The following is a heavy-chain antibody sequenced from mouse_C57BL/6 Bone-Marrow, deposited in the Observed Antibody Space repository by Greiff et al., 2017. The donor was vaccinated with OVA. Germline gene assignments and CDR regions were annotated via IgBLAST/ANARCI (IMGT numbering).Heavy chain of an antibody. J-gene: IGHJ2*01. D-gene: IGHD2-5*01. CDR3: ARRSYYSNGFDY. Sequence: VQLQQSGAELVKPGASVKMSCKASGYTFTSYWITWVKQRPGQGLEWIGDIYPGSGSTNYNEKFKSKATLTVDTSSSTAYMQLSSLTSEDSAVYYCARRSYYSNGFDYWGQGTTLTVS. CDR2: IYPGSGST. CDR1: GYTFTSYW. V-gene: IGHV1-55*01.